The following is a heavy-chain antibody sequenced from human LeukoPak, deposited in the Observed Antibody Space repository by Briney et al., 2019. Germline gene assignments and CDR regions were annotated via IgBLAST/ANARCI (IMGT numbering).Heavy chain of an antibody. CDR3: ASVTMVRGPHFDY. J-gene: IGHJ4*02. Sequence: PGGTLRLSCAASGFTFNSYEMNWDCQAPGQGLDLDSYINSGGSAIYYADSVKGRFTISRDNAKNSLYLQMNSLRADDTAVYYCASVTMVRGPHFDYWGQGTLVTVSS. CDR1: GFTFNSYE. V-gene: IGHV3-48*03. CDR2: INSGGSAI. D-gene: IGHD3-10*01.